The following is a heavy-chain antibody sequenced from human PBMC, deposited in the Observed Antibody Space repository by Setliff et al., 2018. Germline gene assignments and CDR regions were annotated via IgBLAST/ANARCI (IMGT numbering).Heavy chain of an antibody. J-gene: IGHJ5*02. V-gene: IGHV3-74*01. Sequence: GGSLRLSCAASGFTFSSYWMHWVRQAPGKGLVWVSRINSDGSSTSYADSVKGRFTISRDNAKNTLYLQMDSLRAEDTAVYYCARDGGSSWYEGNWFDPWGQGTLVTVSS. D-gene: IGHD6-13*01. CDR1: GFTFSSYW. CDR3: ARDGGSSWYEGNWFDP. CDR2: INSDGSST.